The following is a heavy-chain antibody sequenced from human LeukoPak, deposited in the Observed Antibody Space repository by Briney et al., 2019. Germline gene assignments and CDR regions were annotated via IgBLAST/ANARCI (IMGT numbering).Heavy chain of an antibody. CDR1: GYTFTSYY. Sequence: ASVKVSCKASGYTFTSYYMHWVRQAPGQGLEWMGIINPSGGSTSYAQKFQGRVTMTRDTSTSTVYMELSSLRSGDTAVYYCAREAGIAAAGPDPPDNWFDPWGQGTLVTVSS. CDR3: AREAGIAAAGPDPPDNWFDP. CDR2: INPSGGST. J-gene: IGHJ5*02. D-gene: IGHD6-13*01. V-gene: IGHV1-46*01.